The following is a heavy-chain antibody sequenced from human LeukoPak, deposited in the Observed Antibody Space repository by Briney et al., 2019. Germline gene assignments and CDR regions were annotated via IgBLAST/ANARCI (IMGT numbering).Heavy chain of an antibody. CDR3: ARDLNFDY. CDR1: GFTFSSYA. CDR2: ISFDGNNK. J-gene: IGHJ4*02. V-gene: IGHV3-30-3*01. Sequence: GGSLRLSCAASGFTFSSYAMHWVRQAPGKGLQWVAVISFDGNNKYYADSVKGRFTISRDNSKNTLYLQMNSLRAEDAAVYYCARDLNFDYWGQGTLVTVSS.